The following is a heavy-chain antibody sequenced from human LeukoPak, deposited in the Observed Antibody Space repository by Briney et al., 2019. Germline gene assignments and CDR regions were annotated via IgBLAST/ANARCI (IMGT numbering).Heavy chain of an antibody. J-gene: IGHJ4*02. Sequence: PGGSLRLSCAASGFTVSSSHMTWVRQAPGKGLEWVANVNEDGSAEHYVDSVKGRFTVSRDNAKNSLYLQMDSLRAEDTAVYYCARYSGGYYSFHNWGQGTLVTVSS. CDR1: GFTVSSSH. CDR2: VNEDGSAE. V-gene: IGHV3-7*03. CDR3: ARYSGGYYSFHN. D-gene: IGHD1-26*01.